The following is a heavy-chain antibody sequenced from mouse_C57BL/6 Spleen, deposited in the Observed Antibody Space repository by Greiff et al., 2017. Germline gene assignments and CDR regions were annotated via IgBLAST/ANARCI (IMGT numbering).Heavy chain of an antibody. CDR3: SRSDYYDPPYYFDY. J-gene: IGHJ2*01. CDR2: INPNNGGT. D-gene: IGHD1-1*01. Sequence: EVQLQQSGPELVKPGASVKISCKASGYTFTDYYMNWVKQSHGKSLEWIGDINPNNGGTSYNQKFKGKATLTVDKSSSTAYMELRSLTSEDSAVYYCSRSDYYDPPYYFDYWGQGTTLTVSS. V-gene: IGHV1-26*01. CDR1: GYTFTDYY.